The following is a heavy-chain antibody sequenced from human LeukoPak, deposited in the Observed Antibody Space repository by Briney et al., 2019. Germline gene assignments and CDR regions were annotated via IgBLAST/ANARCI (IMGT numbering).Heavy chain of an antibody. CDR3: AREVYYDSSGYYN. V-gene: IGHV1-8*03. J-gene: IGHJ4*02. CDR2: MNPNSGNT. CDR1: GYTFTSYD. D-gene: IGHD3-22*01. Sequence: ASVKVSYKASGYTFTSYDINWVRQATGQGLEWMGWMNPNSGNTGYAQKFQGRVTITRNTSISTAYMELSSLRSEDTAVYYCAREVYYDSSGYYNWGQGTLATVSS.